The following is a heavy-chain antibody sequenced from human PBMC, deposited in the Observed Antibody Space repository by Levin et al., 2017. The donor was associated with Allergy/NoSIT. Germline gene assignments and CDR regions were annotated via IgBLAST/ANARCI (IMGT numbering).Heavy chain of an antibody. CDR2: IDWDDDK. D-gene: IGHD5-24*01. V-gene: IGHV2-70*01. CDR1: GFSLSTSGMC. Sequence: SGPTLVKPTQTLTLTCTFSGFSLSTSGMCVSWIRQPPGKALEWLALIDWDDDKYYSTSLKTRLTISKDTSKNQVVLTMTNMDPVDTATYYCARQTVGGDGYNPVLDYWGQGTLVTVSS. J-gene: IGHJ4*02. CDR3: ARQTVGGDGYNPVLDY.